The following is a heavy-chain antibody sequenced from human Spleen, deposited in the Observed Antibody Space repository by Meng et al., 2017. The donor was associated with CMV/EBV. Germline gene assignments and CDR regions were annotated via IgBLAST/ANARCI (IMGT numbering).Heavy chain of an antibody. V-gene: IGHV1-18*01. J-gene: IGHJ5*02. CDR2: ISAYNGNT. CDR3: AASSSSWYQNWFDP. D-gene: IGHD6-13*01. Sequence: QVQLVQSGAEGKKPGASVTVSCKASGYTFTSYGISWVRQAPGQGLEWMGWISAYNGNTNYAQKLQGRVTMTTDTSTSTAYMELRSLRSDDTAVYYCAASSSSWYQNWFDPWGQGTLVTVSS. CDR1: GYTFTSYG.